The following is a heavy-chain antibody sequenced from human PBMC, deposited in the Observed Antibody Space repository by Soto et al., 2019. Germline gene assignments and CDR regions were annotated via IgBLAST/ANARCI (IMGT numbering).Heavy chain of an antibody. CDR2: ISAYNGNT. CDR3: ARDQLSDFWSGYYIRGFYYGMDV. D-gene: IGHD3-3*01. J-gene: IGHJ6*02. Sequence: ASVKVSCKASGYTFTSYGISWVRQAPGQGLEWTGWISAYNGNTNYAQKLQGRVTMTTDTSTSTAYMELRSLRSDDTAVYYCARDQLSDFWSGYYIRGFYYGMDVWGQGTTVTVSS. V-gene: IGHV1-18*04. CDR1: GYTFTSYG.